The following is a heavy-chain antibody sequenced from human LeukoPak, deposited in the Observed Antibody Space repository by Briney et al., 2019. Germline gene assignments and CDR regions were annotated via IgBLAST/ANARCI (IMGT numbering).Heavy chain of an antibody. CDR3: ASQLSPPQYYFDY. D-gene: IGHD1-1*01. CDR1: GGSISTYY. J-gene: IGHJ4*02. Sequence: SETLSLTCTVSGGSISTYYWSWIRQPPGKGLEWIGEINHSGSTNHNPSLKSRVTISVDTSKNQFSLKLSSVTAADTAVYYCASQLSPPQYYFDYWGQGTLVTVSS. CDR2: INHSGST. V-gene: IGHV4-34*01.